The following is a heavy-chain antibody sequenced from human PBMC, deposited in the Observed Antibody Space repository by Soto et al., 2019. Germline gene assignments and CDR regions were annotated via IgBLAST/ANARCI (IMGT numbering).Heavy chain of an antibody. V-gene: IGHV4-30-4*01. J-gene: IGHJ5*02. CDR1: GDSIGSGDSY. CDR3: AGGSTYYGCVT. Sequence: QVQLQESGPRLVKPSQTLSLTFTVSGDSIGSGDSYWTWIRQPPGKVLEWLGYIYYIGTTFYNPSLDSRVFILVDTSNSQFALGVTSVTDADTAVYYCAGGSTYYGCVTWCQGTLIAVSS. CDR2: IYYIGTT. D-gene: IGHD3-10*01.